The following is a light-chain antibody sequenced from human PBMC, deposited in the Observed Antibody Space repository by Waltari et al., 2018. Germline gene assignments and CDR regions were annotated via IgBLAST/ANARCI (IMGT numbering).Light chain of an antibody. CDR3: AAWDDNLKGL. V-gene: IGLV1-44*01. J-gene: IGLJ3*02. CDR2: NNN. Sequence: QSVLTQPASASATPGQSVTISCSGSTSNIGSNGVNWYQQVPGPAPKLLIHNNNQRPSGVPDRFSGSKSGTSASLAISGLQSEDEAVYYCAAWDDNLKGLFGGGTRLTVL. CDR1: TSNIGSNG.